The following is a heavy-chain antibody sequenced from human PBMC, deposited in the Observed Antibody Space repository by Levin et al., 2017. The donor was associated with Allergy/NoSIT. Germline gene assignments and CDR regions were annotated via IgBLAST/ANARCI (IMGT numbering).Heavy chain of an antibody. V-gene: IGHV3-23*01. Sequence: GGSLRLSCAASRFTFSTYAMSWVRQAPGKGLEWVSTIRGSGGSTYYADSVKGRFTISRDNSKNTLYLQMNSLRAEDTAVYYCARLGYCSSTSCYAEVYHFDCWGQGTLVTVSS. CDR2: IRGSGGST. J-gene: IGHJ4*02. D-gene: IGHD2-2*01. CDR3: ARLGYCSSTSCYAEVYHFDC. CDR1: RFTFSTYA.